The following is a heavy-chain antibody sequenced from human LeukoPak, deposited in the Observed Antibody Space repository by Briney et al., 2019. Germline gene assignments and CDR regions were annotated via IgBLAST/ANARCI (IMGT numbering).Heavy chain of an antibody. CDR2: IYYSGSV. D-gene: IGHD3-10*01. Sequence: SETLSLTCSLSVVSIDSYYWSWIRQRPGKGLEWIGQIYYSGSVNYNPSLKRRVSISVATSRNQFSLKLTSVTAADTAVYYCARLVSGQPYYTSGSSRPPHFDPWGQGILVTVSS. V-gene: IGHV4-59*01. J-gene: IGHJ5*02. CDR1: VVSIDSYY. CDR3: ARLVSGQPYYTSGSSRPPHFDP.